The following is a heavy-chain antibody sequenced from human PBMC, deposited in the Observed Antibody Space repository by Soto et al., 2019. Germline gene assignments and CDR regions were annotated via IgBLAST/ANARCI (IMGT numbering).Heavy chain of an antibody. D-gene: IGHD3-22*01. CDR3: ARARRTSTYYYDSSGYYYGFDY. CDR1: GGTFSSYA. CDR2: IIPIFGTA. Sequence: SVKVSCKASGGTFSSYAISWVRQAPGQGLEWMGGIIPIFGTANYAQKFQGRVTITADESTSTAYMELSSLRSEDTAVYYCARARRTSTYYYDSSGYYYGFDYWGQGTLVTVSS. J-gene: IGHJ4*02. V-gene: IGHV1-69*13.